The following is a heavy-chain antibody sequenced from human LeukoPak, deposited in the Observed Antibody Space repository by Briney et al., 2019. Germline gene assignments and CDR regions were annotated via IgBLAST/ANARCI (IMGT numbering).Heavy chain of an antibody. V-gene: IGHV4-34*01. CDR1: GGSFSGYY. J-gene: IGHJ5*02. CDR2: INHSGST. D-gene: IGHD4-17*01. CDR3: ASRVAVTTSFWFDP. Sequence: PSETLSLTCAVYGGSFSGYYWSWIRQPPGKGLEWIGEINHSGSTNYNPSLKSRVTISVDTSKNQFSLKLSSVTAADTAVYYCASRVAVTTSFWFDPWGQGTLVTVSS.